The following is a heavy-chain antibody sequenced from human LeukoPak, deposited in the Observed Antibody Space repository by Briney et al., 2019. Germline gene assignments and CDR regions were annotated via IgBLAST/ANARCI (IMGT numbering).Heavy chain of an antibody. D-gene: IGHD1-26*01. J-gene: IGHJ4*02. Sequence: PSETLSLTCTVSGGSISSYYWSWIRQPPGKGLEWIGYIYYSGSTNYNPSLKSRVTISVDTSKNQFSLKLSSVTAADTAVYYCARDRVLVGALDYWGQGTLVTVSS. CDR3: ARDRVLVGALDY. CDR1: GGSISSYY. V-gene: IGHV4-59*01. CDR2: IYYSGST.